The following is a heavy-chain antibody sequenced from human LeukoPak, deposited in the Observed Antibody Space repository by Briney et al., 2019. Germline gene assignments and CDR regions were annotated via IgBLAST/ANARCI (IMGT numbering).Heavy chain of an antibody. CDR2: ISTAGDT. CDR3: VRAPPATGWLVDH. Sequence: GGSLRLSCAPSGFTFSNYDMLWVRQAAGKGLEWVSAISTAGDTYYPGSEKGRFTISRDNAKDSLYLQMRGLRVDDTAVYYCVRAPPATGWLVDHWGQGTLVTVSS. CDR1: GFTFSNYD. D-gene: IGHD6-19*01. V-gene: IGHV3-13*04. J-gene: IGHJ4*02.